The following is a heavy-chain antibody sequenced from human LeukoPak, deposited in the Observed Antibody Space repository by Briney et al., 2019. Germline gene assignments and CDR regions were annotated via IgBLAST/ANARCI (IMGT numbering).Heavy chain of an antibody. J-gene: IGHJ4*02. V-gene: IGHV1-2*05. CDR2: INPNSGGT. CDR1: GYTFTGYY. D-gene: IGHD6-19*01. CDR3: ARDLDAYSSGWYDFDY. Sequence: ASVKVSCKASGYTFTGYYMHWVPHAPGQGLEWMGRINPNSGGTNYAQKFQGRVTMTRDTSISTAYMELSTLRSDDTVVYYCARDLDAYSSGWYDFDYWGQGTLVTVSA.